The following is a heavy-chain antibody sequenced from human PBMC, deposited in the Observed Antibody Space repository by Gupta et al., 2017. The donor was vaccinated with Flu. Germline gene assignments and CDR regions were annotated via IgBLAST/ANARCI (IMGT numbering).Heavy chain of an antibody. V-gene: IGHV3-33*01. Sequence: QVQLVESGGGVVQPGRSLRLSCAASGFTFSSYGMHWVRQAPGKGLEWVAVIWYDGSNKYYADSVKGRFTISRDNSKNTLYLQMNSLRAEDTAVYYCARGVSGNFYYYYMDVWGKGTTVTVSS. CDR1: GFTFSSYG. J-gene: IGHJ6*03. CDR2: IWYDGSNK. CDR3: ARGVSGNFYYYYMDV. D-gene: IGHD2-15*01.